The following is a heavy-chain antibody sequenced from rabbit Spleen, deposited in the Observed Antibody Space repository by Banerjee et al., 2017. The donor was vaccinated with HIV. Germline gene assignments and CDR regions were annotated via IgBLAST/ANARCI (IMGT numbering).Heavy chain of an antibody. CDR2: IVAGGSGST. CDR1: GFSFSSGYY. D-gene: IGHD2-1*01. CDR3: ARGSAAMTMVITGFYFGL. Sequence: QSLEESGGDLVKPGASLTLTCTASGFSFSSGYYMCWVRQAPGKGLEWIACIVAGGSGSTYYASWAKGRFSISKTSSTTVTLQMTSLTAADTATYFCARGSAAMTMVITGFYFGLWGPGTLVTVS. J-gene: IGHJ4*01. V-gene: IGHV1S40*01.